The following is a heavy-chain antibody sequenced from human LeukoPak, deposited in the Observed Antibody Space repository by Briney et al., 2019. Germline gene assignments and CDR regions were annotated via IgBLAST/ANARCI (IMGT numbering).Heavy chain of an antibody. Sequence: GGSLRLSCAASGFTFSNAWMNWVRQAPGKGLEWVGRTKSKTDGGTTDYAAPVKGRFTISRDDSEHTLSLQMNSLKTEDTAVYYCTTSSYSSGLHYYYYYYMDVWGKGTTVAVSS. CDR2: TKSKTDGGTT. V-gene: IGHV3-15*01. CDR3: TTSSYSSGLHYYYYYYMDV. J-gene: IGHJ6*03. CDR1: GFTFSNAW. D-gene: IGHD6-19*01.